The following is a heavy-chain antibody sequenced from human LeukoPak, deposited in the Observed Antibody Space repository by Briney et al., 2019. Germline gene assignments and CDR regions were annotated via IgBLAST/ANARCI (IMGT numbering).Heavy chain of an antibody. CDR1: GGSFSGYY. J-gene: IGHJ5*02. CDR3: ARSYSSGWCGWFDP. D-gene: IGHD6-19*01. CDR2: INHSGST. Sequence: SETLSLTCAVYGGSFSGYYWSWIRQPPGKGLEWIGEINHSGSTNYNPSLKSRVTISVDTSKNQFSLKLSSVTAADTAVYYCARSYSSGWCGWFDPWGQGTLVTVSS. V-gene: IGHV4-34*01.